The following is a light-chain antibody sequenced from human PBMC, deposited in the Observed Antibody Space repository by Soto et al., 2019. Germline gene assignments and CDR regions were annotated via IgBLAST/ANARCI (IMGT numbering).Light chain of an antibody. Sequence: DIQMTQSPSSLSASVGDRVTITCRASQDIRNDLVWYHQKPGKAPKCLIYAASSLQSGVPSRFSGSGSGTEFTLTISSLQPEDFTTFYCRQHNSYPWTFGQGTKVEIK. CDR2: AAS. CDR1: QDIRND. J-gene: IGKJ1*01. V-gene: IGKV1-17*01. CDR3: RQHNSYPWT.